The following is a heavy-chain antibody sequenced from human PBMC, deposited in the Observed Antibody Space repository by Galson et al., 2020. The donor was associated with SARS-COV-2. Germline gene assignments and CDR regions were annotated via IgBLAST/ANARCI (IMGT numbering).Heavy chain of an antibody. D-gene: IGHD5-12*01. CDR1: GSTFSSYA. Sequence: SVKVACSASGSTFSSYAISWVRQAPGQGLEWMGGIIPIFGTANYAQKFQGRVTITADESTSTDYMELSSLRSEDTAVYYCARGDVDIVATGLYYYYGMDVWGQGTTVTVSS. V-gene: IGHV1-69*13. CDR2: IIPIFGTA. CDR3: ARGDVDIVATGLYYYYGMDV. J-gene: IGHJ6*02.